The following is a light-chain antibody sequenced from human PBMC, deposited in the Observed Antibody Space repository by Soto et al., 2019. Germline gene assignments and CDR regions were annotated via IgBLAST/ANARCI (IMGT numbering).Light chain of an antibody. CDR1: SSDVGGYNY. Sequence: QSALTQPASVSGSPGQSITISCTGTSSDVGGYNYVSWYQHHPGKAPKLMISQVTNRPSGVSNRFSGSKSGNTASLTISGLQAEDEADHYCSSFTSSTAVVFGGGTQLTVL. CDR2: QVT. J-gene: IGLJ2*01. CDR3: SSFTSSTAVV. V-gene: IGLV2-14*01.